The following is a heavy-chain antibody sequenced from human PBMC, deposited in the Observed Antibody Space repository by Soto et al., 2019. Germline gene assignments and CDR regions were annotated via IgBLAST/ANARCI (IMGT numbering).Heavy chain of an antibody. Sequence: PGGSLRLSCAASGFTFSSYAMHWVRQAPGKGLEWVAVISYDGSNKYYADSVKCRFTISRDNSKNTLYLQMNSLSAEDTAVYYWARGVSSGARWFDRWCQGILVTV. CDR2: ISYDGSNK. CDR3: ARGVSSGARWFDR. J-gene: IGHJ5*02. CDR1: GFTFSSYA. V-gene: IGHV3-30-3*01. D-gene: IGHD3-22*01.